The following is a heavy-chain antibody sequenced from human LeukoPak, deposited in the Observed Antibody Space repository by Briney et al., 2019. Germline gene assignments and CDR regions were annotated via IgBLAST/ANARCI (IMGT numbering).Heavy chain of an antibody. Sequence: GGSLRLSCAASGFTFSDHYMSWIRQAPGKGLECVSYISSGGSTTYYTDSVKGRFSISRDNGKNALYLQMNSLRAEDAAVYYCAREIAADRGFDSWGQGTLVTVSS. V-gene: IGHV3-11*01. J-gene: IGHJ4*02. CDR1: GFTFSDHY. D-gene: IGHD6-6*01. CDR3: AREIAADRGFDS. CDR2: ISSGGSTT.